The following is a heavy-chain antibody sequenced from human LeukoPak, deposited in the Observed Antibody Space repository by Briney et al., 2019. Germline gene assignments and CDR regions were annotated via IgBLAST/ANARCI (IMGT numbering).Heavy chain of an antibody. J-gene: IGHJ4*02. CDR2: ISGSGGST. V-gene: IGHV3-23*01. CDR3: AKDGEVATILY. D-gene: IGHD5-12*01. CDR1: GFTFSSYA. Sequence: GGSLRLSCAASGFTFSSYAMSWVRRAPGKGLEWVSAISGSGGSTYYADSVKGRFTISRDNSKNTLYLQMNSLRAEDTAVYYCAKDGEVATILYWGQGTLVTVSS.